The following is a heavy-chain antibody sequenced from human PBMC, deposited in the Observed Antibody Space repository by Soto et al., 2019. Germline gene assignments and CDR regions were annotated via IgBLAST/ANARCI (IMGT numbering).Heavy chain of an antibody. Sequence: GGSLRLSCAASGFTFSSYSMNWVRQAPGKGLEWVSSISSSSSYIYYADSVKGRFTISRDNAKNSLYLQMNSLRAEDTAVYYCTRAPTDYCSGGSCYYYGMDVWGQGTTVTVSS. CDR1: GFTFSSYS. CDR2: ISSSSSYI. CDR3: TRAPTDYCSGGSCYYYGMDV. D-gene: IGHD2-15*01. J-gene: IGHJ6*02. V-gene: IGHV3-21*01.